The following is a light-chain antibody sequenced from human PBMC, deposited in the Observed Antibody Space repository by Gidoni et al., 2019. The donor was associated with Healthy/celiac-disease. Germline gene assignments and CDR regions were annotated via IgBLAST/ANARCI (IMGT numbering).Light chain of an antibody. CDR2: RTG. Sequence: QTVETQEPSLTVSPGGTVPLTCASSTGAVTSGYYPNWFQQKPGQAPRALIYRTGNQTSWTPGRFSCSLLGGTSALTLSGVPPEDEADYYCLFSYGGLFVFGTGTKVTVL. CDR1: TGAVTSGYY. CDR3: LFSYGGLFV. J-gene: IGLJ1*01. V-gene: IGLV7-43*01.